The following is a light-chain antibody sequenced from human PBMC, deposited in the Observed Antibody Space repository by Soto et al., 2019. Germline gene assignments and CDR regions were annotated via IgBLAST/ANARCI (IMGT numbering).Light chain of an antibody. CDR2: AAS. Sequence: IQLTQSPSSLSASVGARVPITCRARQDIAIYLAWYQQKPGEAPKLLIYAASTLYGGVPSRFSGSGSGTDFALTITSLQAEDFATYYCQQLRMYPSTFGGGT. V-gene: IGKV1-9*01. CDR1: QDIAIY. J-gene: IGKJ4*01. CDR3: QQLRMYPST.